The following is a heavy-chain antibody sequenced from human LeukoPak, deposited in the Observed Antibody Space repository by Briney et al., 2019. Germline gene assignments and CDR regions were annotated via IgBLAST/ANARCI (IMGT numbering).Heavy chain of an antibody. CDR2: IYPGDSGT. V-gene: IGHV5-51*01. J-gene: IGHJ4*02. D-gene: IGHD4-23*01. CDR1: GYSFTSYW. CDR3: ASLKSSHYGGNSVDTEYFDY. Sequence: GESLKISCEGSGYSFTSYWIGWVRQMPGKGLEWMGIIYPGDSGTRYSPSFQGQVTISADKSISTAYLQWSSLKASDTAMYYCASLKSSHYGGNSVDTEYFDYWGQGTLVTVSS.